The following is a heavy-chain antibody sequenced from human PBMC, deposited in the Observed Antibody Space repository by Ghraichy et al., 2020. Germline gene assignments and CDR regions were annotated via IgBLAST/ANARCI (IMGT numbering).Heavy chain of an antibody. J-gene: IGHJ4*02. CDR3: AKGVGYSSSWLDY. D-gene: IGHD6-13*01. Sequence: GESLNISCAASGFSFSNFAMNWVRQAPGKGLERVSSVTGSGGSIDYADSVKGRFTISRDNSKNTLYLQMNSLRAEDTAIYYCAKGVGYSSSWLDYWGQGTLVTVSS. CDR2: VTGSGGSI. CDR1: GFSFSNFA. V-gene: IGHV3-23*01.